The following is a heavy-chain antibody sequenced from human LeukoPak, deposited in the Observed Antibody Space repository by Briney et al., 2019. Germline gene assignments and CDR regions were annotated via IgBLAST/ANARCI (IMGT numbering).Heavy chain of an antibody. Sequence: ASVKVSCKASGGTFSSYAISWVRQAPGQGLEWMGWINPNSGGTNYAQKFQGRVTMTRDTSISTAYMELSRLRSDDTAVYYCARMHIYSSGWHRGGRHFDYWGQGTLVTVSS. CDR1: GGTFSSYA. CDR3: ARMHIYSSGWHRGGRHFDY. D-gene: IGHD6-19*01. V-gene: IGHV1-2*02. J-gene: IGHJ4*02. CDR2: INPNSGGT.